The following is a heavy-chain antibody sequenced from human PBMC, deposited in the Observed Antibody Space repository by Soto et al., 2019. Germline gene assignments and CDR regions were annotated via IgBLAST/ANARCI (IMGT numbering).Heavy chain of an antibody. Sequence: QVQLQQSGPGLVKPSETLSLTCSVSSGPTSSHNWGWIRQTPGRGREWIGYVYSTGGTSYNPSLNRRVTLSADTSTNHISLTLASVTAADADVYYCVRQGIGNLHCLVDVWGQGTTVRVSS. CDR1: SGPTSSHN. CDR3: VRQGIGNLHCLVDV. CDR2: VYSTGGT. J-gene: IGHJ6*02. V-gene: IGHV4-59*08. D-gene: IGHD1-1*01.